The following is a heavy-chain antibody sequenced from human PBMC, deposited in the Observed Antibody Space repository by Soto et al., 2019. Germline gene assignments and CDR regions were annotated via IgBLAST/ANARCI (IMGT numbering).Heavy chain of an antibody. V-gene: IGHV1-18*01. J-gene: IGHJ6*02. D-gene: IGHD3-3*01. CDR3: ARASGYYDFWSGYPGGSGMDV. Sequence: GASVKVSCKASGFTFSDYGLSWVRQAPGQPLEWMGWISGDNINSKYSQKFQGRLTMTTDTSTATASMELRSLTSDDTAVYYCARASGYYDFWSGYPGGSGMDVWGQGTTVTVSS. CDR2: ISGDNINS. CDR1: GFTFSDYG.